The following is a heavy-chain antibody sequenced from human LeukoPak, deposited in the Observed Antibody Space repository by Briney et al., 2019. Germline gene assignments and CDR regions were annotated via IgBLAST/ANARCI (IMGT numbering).Heavy chain of an antibody. CDR1: GFTLRSYE. J-gene: IGHJ4*02. CDR2: ISASDVST. Sequence: PGGSLRLSCVVSGFTLRSYEMNWVRQAPGKGLEWVSSISASDVSTYYADSVRGRFTISRDNSKNTLYLQMNSLRAEDTAVYYCAKGSGSHQPHDYWGQGTLVTVSS. D-gene: IGHD1-26*01. CDR3: AKGSGSHQPHDY. V-gene: IGHV3-23*01.